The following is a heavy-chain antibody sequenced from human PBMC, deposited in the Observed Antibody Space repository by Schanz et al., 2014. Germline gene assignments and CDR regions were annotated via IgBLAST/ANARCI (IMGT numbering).Heavy chain of an antibody. D-gene: IGHD3-10*01. CDR1: GFTVSSNY. Sequence: EVQLVESGGSLVQPGGSLRLSCAASGFTVSSNYMSWVRQAPGKGLEWVSITYSGGSTYYADSVKGRFTISRDNSKNTLYLLMNSLRAEDTAVYYCARAQGVIRLYYGVDVWGQGTTVTVSS. J-gene: IGHJ6*02. V-gene: IGHV3-66*01. CDR2: TYSGGST. CDR3: ARAQGVIRLYYGVDV.